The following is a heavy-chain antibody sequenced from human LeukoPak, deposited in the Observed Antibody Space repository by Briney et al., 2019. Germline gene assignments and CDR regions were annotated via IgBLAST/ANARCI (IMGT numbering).Heavy chain of an antibody. D-gene: IGHD5-24*01. CDR3: ARSRHDGETAD. CDR1: GFTFSDYG. CDR2: ISSSSSYI. Sequence: PGRSLRLSCAASGFTFSDYGMNWVRQAPGKGLEWVSSISSSSSYIYYADSVKGRFTISRDNAKNSLYLQMNSLRAEDTAVYYCARSRHDGETADWGQGTLVTVSS. J-gene: IGHJ4*02. V-gene: IGHV3-21*01.